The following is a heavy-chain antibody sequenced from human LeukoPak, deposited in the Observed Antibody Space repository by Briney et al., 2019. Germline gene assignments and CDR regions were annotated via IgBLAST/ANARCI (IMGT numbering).Heavy chain of an antibody. CDR1: GYSISSGYY. CDR2: IYHSGST. D-gene: IGHD4-17*01. V-gene: IGHV4-38-2*02. J-gene: IGHJ6*03. CDR3: ARLDYGDYGDYYYYYYMDV. Sequence: KASETLSLTCTVSGYSISSGYYWGWIRQPPGKGLEWIGSIYHSGSTYYNPSLKSRVTISVDTSKNQFSLKLSSVTAADTAVYYCARLDYGDYGDYYYYYYMDVWGKGTTVTVSS.